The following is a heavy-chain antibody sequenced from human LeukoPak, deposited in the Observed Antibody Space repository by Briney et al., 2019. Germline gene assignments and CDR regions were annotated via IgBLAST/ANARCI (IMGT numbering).Heavy chain of an antibody. CDR2: IIPILGIA. CDR3: ARDGEWLAQGY. J-gene: IGHJ4*02. V-gene: IGHV1-69*04. D-gene: IGHD6-19*01. Sequence: SVKVSFKASGGTFSSYAISWVRQAPGQGLELMGRIIPILGIANYAQKFQGRVTITADKSTSTAYMEPSSLRSEDTAVYYCARDGEWLAQGYWGQGTLVTVSS. CDR1: GGTFSSYA.